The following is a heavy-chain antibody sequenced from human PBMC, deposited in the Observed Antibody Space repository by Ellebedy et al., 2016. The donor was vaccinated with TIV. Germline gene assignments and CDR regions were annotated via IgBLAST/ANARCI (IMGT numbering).Heavy chain of an antibody. V-gene: IGHV4-59*01. Sequence: SETLSLTCTVSGGSISSYYWSWIRQPPGKGLEWIGYIYYSGSTNYNPSLKSRVTISVDTSKNQFSLKLSSVTAADTAVYYCARVRYNWNHLHDAFDIWGQGTMVTVSS. J-gene: IGHJ3*02. CDR2: IYYSGST. CDR3: ARVRYNWNHLHDAFDI. D-gene: IGHD1-14*01. CDR1: GGSISSYY.